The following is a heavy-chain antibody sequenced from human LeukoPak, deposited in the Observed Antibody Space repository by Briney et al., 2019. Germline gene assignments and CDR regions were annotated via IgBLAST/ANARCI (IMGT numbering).Heavy chain of an antibody. J-gene: IGHJ6*02. CDR2: INPNSGGT. V-gene: IGHV1-2*04. Sequence: ASVKVSCKASGGTFSSYAISWVRQAPGQGLEWMGWINPNSGGTNYAQKFQGWVTMTRDTSISTAYMELSRLRSDDTAVYYCARERGIAAAGYYYYYGVDVWGQGTTVTVSS. D-gene: IGHD6-13*01. CDR1: GGTFSSYA. CDR3: ARERGIAAAGYYYYYGVDV.